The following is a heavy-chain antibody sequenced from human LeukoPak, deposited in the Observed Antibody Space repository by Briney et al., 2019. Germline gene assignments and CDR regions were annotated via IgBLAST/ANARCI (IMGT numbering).Heavy chain of an antibody. Sequence: PSETLSLTCTVSGGSISSYYWSWIRQPPGKGLEWIGYIYYSGSTNYNPSLKSRLTISVDTSKNQFSLKLSSVTAADTAAYYCARGRDGYNSVTYNWFDPWGQGTLVTVSS. CDR3: ARGRDGYNSVTYNWFDP. CDR2: IYYSGST. J-gene: IGHJ5*02. CDR1: GGSISSYY. V-gene: IGHV4-59*01. D-gene: IGHD5-24*01.